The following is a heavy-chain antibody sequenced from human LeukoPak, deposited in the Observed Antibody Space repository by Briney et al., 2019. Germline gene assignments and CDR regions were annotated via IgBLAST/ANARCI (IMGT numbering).Heavy chain of an antibody. CDR2: ISSSSSYI. D-gene: IGHD3-22*01. CDR3: AREAGYYDSSGLCCAFDI. V-gene: IGHV3-21*03. CDR1: GFTFSSYS. J-gene: IGHJ3*02. Sequence: KIGGSLRLSCAASGFTFSSYSMNWVRQAPGKGLEWVSSISSSSSYIYYADSVKGRFTISRDNAKNSLYMQMNSLRAEDTAVYYCAREAGYYDSSGLCCAFDIWGQGTMVTVSS.